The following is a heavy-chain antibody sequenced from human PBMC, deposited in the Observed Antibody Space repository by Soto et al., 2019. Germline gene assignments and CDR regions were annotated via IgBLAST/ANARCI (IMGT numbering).Heavy chain of an antibody. V-gene: IGHV1-69*01. Sequence: QVQLVQSGAEVKKPGSSVKVSCKASGGTFSSYAISWVRQAPGQGLEWMGGIIPIFGTANYAQKFQGRVTITADESTGTAYMELSSLRSEDTAVYYCARVYGVDDYGENYYYYGMDVWGQGTTVTVSS. D-gene: IGHD4-17*01. CDR1: GGTFSSYA. J-gene: IGHJ6*02. CDR2: IIPIFGTA. CDR3: ARVYGVDDYGENYYYYGMDV.